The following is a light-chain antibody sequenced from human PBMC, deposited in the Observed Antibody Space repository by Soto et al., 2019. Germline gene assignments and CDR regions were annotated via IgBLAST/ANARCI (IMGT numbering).Light chain of an antibody. CDR3: QLYDTSSPMYT. CDR2: GAS. V-gene: IGKV3-20*01. Sequence: EIVLTQSPGTLSLSPGERATLSCRASHSVSSTYLAWYQQKPGQAPRLLIYGASNRATDIPDRFSGSGSGTDFTLTISRLEPEDFAVYYCQLYDTSSPMYTCSQGTKLEIK. J-gene: IGKJ2*01. CDR1: HSVSSTY.